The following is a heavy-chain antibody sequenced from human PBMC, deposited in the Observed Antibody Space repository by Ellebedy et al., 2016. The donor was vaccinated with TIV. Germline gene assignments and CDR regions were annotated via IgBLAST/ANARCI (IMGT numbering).Heavy chain of an antibody. Sequence: PGGSLRLSCAASGFAFKNYAMHWVRQAPGKGLEWVALISFDASNIRYASSLEGRFTISRDNSRNTLYLQINNLRREDTAVYYCATDVPPLVDWGQGTLVTVSS. CDR3: ATDVPPLVD. J-gene: IGHJ4*02. CDR2: ISFDASNI. V-gene: IGHV3-30-3*01. CDR1: GFAFKNYA.